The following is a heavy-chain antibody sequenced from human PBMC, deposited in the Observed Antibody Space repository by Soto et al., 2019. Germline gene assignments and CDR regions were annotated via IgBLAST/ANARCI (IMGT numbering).Heavy chain of an antibody. Sequence: QVQLQESGPGLVKPSQTLSLTCTVSGGSISRSGYFWSWIRQHPGKGLEGIGYIYDSGSTYYNPSLKSRVSLSVDTSKNQFSLNLTSVTAADTAMYYCARSSRSYFDYWGQGTLVTVSS. J-gene: IGHJ4*02. CDR3: ARSSRSYFDY. CDR1: GGSISRSGYF. CDR2: IYDSGST. V-gene: IGHV4-31*03.